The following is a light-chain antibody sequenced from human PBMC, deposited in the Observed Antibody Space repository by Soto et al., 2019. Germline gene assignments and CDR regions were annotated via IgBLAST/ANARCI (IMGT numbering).Light chain of an antibody. CDR3: QHFRA. V-gene: IGKV3-20*01. CDR2: GAS. J-gene: IGKJ5*01. CDR1: QSVSSSF. Sequence: DIVVTQSPGTLSSSPWERATLSCSASQSVSSSFLAWYQQKRGQPPRLLIYGASSRATGIPDRFSGSGSGTDFTLTISRVEPDDFAVYYCQHFRAFGQGTRLEIK.